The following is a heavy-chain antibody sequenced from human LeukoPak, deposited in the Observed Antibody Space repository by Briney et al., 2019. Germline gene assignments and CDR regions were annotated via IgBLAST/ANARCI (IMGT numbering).Heavy chain of an antibody. CDR2: ISGSGGST. CDR3: AKGSSSWQMGAFDY. J-gene: IGHJ4*02. Sequence: GGSLRLSCAASGFTFSSYAMSWVRQAPGKGLEWVSSISGSGGSTYYADSVKGRFTISRDNSKNTLHLQMNSLRAEDTAVYYCAKGSSSWQMGAFDYWGQGTLVTVSS. V-gene: IGHV3-23*01. D-gene: IGHD6-13*01. CDR1: GFTFSSYA.